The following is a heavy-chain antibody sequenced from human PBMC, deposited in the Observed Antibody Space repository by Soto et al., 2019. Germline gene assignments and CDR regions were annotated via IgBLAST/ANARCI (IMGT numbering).Heavy chain of an antibody. Sequence: EVQLVESGGGLVQPGRSLRLSCAASGFTFDDYAMHWVRQAPGKGLEWVSGISWNSGSIGYADSVKGRFTISRDNAKNSLYLQMNSLSAEDTALYYCAKALEGVLWFGGHDYWGQGTLVTVSS. V-gene: IGHV3-9*01. CDR1: GFTFDDYA. J-gene: IGHJ4*02. D-gene: IGHD3-10*01. CDR2: ISWNSGSI. CDR3: AKALEGVLWFGGHDY.